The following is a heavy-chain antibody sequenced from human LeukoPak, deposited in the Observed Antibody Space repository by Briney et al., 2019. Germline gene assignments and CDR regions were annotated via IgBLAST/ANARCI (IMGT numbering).Heavy chain of an antibody. J-gene: IGHJ4*02. CDR3: GRGGMGEYTGYDDF. D-gene: IGHD5-12*01. CDR2: IKHDGSED. CDR1: GFTFSNYW. Sequence: GGSLRLSCEASGFTFSNYWMSWVRQAPGKGLEWVANIKHDGSEDHYVDSVRGRFTISRDNAKNSLFLQMNSLRAEDTAVYYCGRGGMGEYTGYDDFWGQGTLVTVSS. V-gene: IGHV3-7*01.